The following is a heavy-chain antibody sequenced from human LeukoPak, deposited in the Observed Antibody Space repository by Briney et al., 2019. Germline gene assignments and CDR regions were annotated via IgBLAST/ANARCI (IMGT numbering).Heavy chain of an antibody. J-gene: IGHJ6*04. CDR1: GYSFTFYY. V-gene: IGHV1-2*02. D-gene: IGHD6-13*01. Sequence: AAVNVSRKGSGYSFTFYYMHLVRQAPGQGLEWMGWINPNSGGTNYAQNFQGRVTMTRDTSISTAYMEPSRLRSDDTAVYYCARVSEYSSSWYLGMDVWGKGTTVTASS. CDR2: INPNSGGT. CDR3: ARVSEYSSSWYLGMDV.